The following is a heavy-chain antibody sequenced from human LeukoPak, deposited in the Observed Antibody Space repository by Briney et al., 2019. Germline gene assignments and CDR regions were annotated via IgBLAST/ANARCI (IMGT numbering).Heavy chain of an antibody. Sequence: PGGSLRLSCAASGFTFSSYGVHWVRQTPGTGLVWVSHINGGGSSTTYGDSVKGRFTISRDNAKNTLYLQMNSLRAEDTAVYYCARRTRNTFDIWGQGTMLTVP. D-gene: IGHD1-1*01. V-gene: IGHV3-74*01. CDR1: GFTFSSYG. CDR3: ARRTRNTFDI. CDR2: INGGGSST. J-gene: IGHJ3*02.